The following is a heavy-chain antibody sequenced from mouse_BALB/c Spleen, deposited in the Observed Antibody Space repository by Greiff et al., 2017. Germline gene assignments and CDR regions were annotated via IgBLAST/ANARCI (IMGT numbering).Heavy chain of an antibody. D-gene: IGHD4-1*01. Sequence: EVQGVESGGGLVQPGGSRKLSCAASGFTFSSFGMHWVRQAPEKGLEWVAYISSGSSIIYYADTVKGRFTISRDNPKNTLFLQMTSLRSEDTAMYYCARGTGTGFDYWGQGTTLTVSS. CDR2: ISSGSSII. J-gene: IGHJ2*01. V-gene: IGHV5-17*02. CDR1: GFTFSSFG. CDR3: ARGTGTGFDY.